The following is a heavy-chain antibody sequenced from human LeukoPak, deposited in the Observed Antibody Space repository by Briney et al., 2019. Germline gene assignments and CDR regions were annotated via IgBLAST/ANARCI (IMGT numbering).Heavy chain of an antibody. J-gene: IGHJ3*02. Sequence: GGSLRLSCAASGFTVSTNYMNWVRQAPGKGLEWVSVIYSGGTTYYADSVRGRFSISRDTSKNTLYLQMNSLRAEDTAVYYCARGSVRAFDIWGQGTMVTVSS. V-gene: IGHV3-53*01. CDR1: GFTVSTNY. CDR2: IYSGGTT. CDR3: ARGSVRAFDI. D-gene: IGHD1-26*01.